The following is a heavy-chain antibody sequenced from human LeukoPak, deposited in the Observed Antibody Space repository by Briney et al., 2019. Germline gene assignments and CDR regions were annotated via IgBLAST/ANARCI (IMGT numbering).Heavy chain of an antibody. J-gene: IGHJ5*02. Sequence: SVKVSCKASGGTFSSYAISWVRQAPGQGLEWMGGIIPIFGTANYAQKFQGRVTITADESTSTAYMELSSLRPEDTAVYYCARVTAVAGTGWFDPWGQGTLVTVSS. CDR3: ARVTAVAGTGWFDP. D-gene: IGHD6-19*01. V-gene: IGHV1-69*13. CDR2: IIPIFGTA. CDR1: GGTFSSYA.